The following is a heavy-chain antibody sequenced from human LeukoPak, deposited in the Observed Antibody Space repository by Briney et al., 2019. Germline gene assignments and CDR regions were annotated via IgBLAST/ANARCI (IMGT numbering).Heavy chain of an antibody. V-gene: IGHV1-58*01. Sequence: SVKVSCKASGFTFTSSAVQWVRRARGQRLEWIGWIVVGSGNTNYAQKFQGRVTMTRDTSTSTVYMELSSLRSEDTAVYYCARAGGGGTRGYYYGMDVWGQGTTVTVSS. J-gene: IGHJ6*02. CDR1: GFTFTSSA. D-gene: IGHD2-15*01. CDR3: ARAGGGGTRGYYYGMDV. CDR2: IVVGSGNT.